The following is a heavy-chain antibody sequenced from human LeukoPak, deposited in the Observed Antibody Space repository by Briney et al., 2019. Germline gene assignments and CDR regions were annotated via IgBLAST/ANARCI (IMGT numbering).Heavy chain of an antibody. CDR3: ARGNSGSYLGYYYYYYMDV. V-gene: IGHV4-38-2*02. CDR1: GGSISSYY. Sequence: SETLSLTCTVSGGSISSYYWSWIRQPPGKGLEWIGSIYHSGSTYYNPSLKSRVTISVDTSKNQFSLKLSSVTAADTAVYYCARGNSGSYLGYYYYYYMDVWGKGTTVTVSS. D-gene: IGHD1-26*01. CDR2: IYHSGST. J-gene: IGHJ6*03.